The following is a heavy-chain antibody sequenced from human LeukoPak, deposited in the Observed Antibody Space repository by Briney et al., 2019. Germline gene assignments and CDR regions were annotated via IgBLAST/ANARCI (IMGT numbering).Heavy chain of an antibody. CDR3: ARGASFSHTKPLDY. J-gene: IGHJ4*02. CDR2: IYTSGST. CDR1: GGSISSGSYY. V-gene: IGHV4-61*02. D-gene: IGHD2-2*01. Sequence: SSETLSLTCTVSGGSISSGSYYWSWIRQPAGKGLEWIGRIYTSGSTNYNPSLKSRVTISVDTSKNQFSLKLSSVTAADTAVYYCARGASFSHTKPLDYWGQGTLVTVSS.